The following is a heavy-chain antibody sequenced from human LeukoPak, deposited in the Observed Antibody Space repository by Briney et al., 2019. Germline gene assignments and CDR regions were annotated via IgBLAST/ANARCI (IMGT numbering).Heavy chain of an antibody. CDR2: TYYRSKWYN. Sequence: SQTLSLTCAISGDSVSSNIAAWNWIRQSPSRGLEWLRRTYYRSKWYNDSAVSVKHRITINPDTSKNQFSLHLTSVTPEDTAIYYCTRVRGWYNWFDSWGQGTLVTVSS. CDR1: GDSVSSNIAA. D-gene: IGHD6-19*01. J-gene: IGHJ5*01. CDR3: TRVRGWYNWFDS. V-gene: IGHV6-1*01.